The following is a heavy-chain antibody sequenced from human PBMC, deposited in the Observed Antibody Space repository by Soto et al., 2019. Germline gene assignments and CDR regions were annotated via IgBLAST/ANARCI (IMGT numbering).Heavy chain of an antibody. CDR2: INHSGST. CDR3: ARTTVFNYYYGMDG. D-gene: IGHD4-17*01. V-gene: IGHV4-34*01. Sequence: PSETLSLTCAVYGGSFSGYYWSWIRHPPGKGLEWIGEINHSGSTNYNPSLKSRVTISVDTSKNQFSLKLSSVTAADTAVYYCARTTVFNYYYGMDGWGQGTTVTVSS. CDR1: GGSFSGYY. J-gene: IGHJ6*02.